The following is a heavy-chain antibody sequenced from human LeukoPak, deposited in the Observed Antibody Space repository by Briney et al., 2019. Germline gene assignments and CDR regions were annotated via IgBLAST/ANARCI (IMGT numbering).Heavy chain of an antibody. V-gene: IGHV4-34*01. CDR3: ASQVPLFGDGYNYDAFDI. J-gene: IGHJ3*02. Sequence: GSLRLSCAASGFTFSSYAMSWVRQPPGKGLEWIGEINHSGSTNYNPSLKSRVTISVDTSKNQFSLKLSSVTAADTAVYYCASQVPLFGDGYNYDAFDIWGQGTMVTVSS. D-gene: IGHD5-24*01. CDR1: GFTFSSYA. CDR2: INHSGST.